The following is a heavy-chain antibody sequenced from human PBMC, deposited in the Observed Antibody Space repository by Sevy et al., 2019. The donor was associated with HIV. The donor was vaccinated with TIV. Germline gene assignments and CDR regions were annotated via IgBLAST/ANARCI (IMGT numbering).Heavy chain of an antibody. CDR3: ARVGATFYYYGMDV. CDR1: GGSVSSGSYY. V-gene: IGHV4-61*01. J-gene: IGHJ6*02. CDR2: IYYSGST. Sequence: SETLSLTCTVSGGSVSSGSYYWSWIRQPPGKGLEWIGYIYYSGSTNYNPSLMSRVTISVDTSKNQFSLKLSSVTAADTAVYYCARVGATFYYYGMDVWGQGTTVTVSS. D-gene: IGHD1-26*01.